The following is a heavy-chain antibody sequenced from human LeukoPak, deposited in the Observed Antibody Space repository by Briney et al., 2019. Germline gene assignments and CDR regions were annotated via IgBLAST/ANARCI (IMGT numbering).Heavy chain of an antibody. CDR3: ARGPHYYHYGMDV. V-gene: IGHV4-34*01. J-gene: IGHJ6*02. CDR2: INHSGST. Sequence: SETLSLTCAVYGGSFSGYYWSWIRQPPGKGLEWIGEINHSGSTNYNPSLKSRVTISVDTSKNQFSLKLSSVTAADTAVYYCARGPHYYHYGMDVWGQGTTVTVSS. CDR1: GGSFSGYY.